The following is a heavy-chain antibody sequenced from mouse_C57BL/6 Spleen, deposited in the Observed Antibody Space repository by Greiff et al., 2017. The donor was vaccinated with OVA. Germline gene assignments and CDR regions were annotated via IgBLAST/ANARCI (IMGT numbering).Heavy chain of an antibody. CDR2: INPNNGGT. CDR1: GYTFTDYN. D-gene: IGHD2-4*01. V-gene: IGHV1-18*01. CDR3: ARGGDYDERGFDY. Sequence: EVQLQESGPELVKPGASVKIPCKASGYTFTDYNMDWVKQSHGKSLEWIGDINPNNGGTIYNQKFKGKATLTVDKSSRTACMELRSLTSEDTAVYDCARGGDYDERGFDYWGQGTTLTVSS. J-gene: IGHJ2*01.